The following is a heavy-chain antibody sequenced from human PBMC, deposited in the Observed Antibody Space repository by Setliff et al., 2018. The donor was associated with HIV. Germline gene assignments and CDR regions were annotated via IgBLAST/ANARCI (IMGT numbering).Heavy chain of an antibody. Sequence: SVKVSCKASGGTFSSYAISWVRRAPGQGPEWMGAIIPIFGTTKYAQRFQGRVTITADESTSTAYMELSSLRSEDTAVYYCARDSSGVLSLRYMDVWGKGTTVTVSS. D-gene: IGHD3-22*01. V-gene: IGHV1-69*13. J-gene: IGHJ6*03. CDR2: IIPIFGTT. CDR1: GGTFSSYA. CDR3: ARDSSGVLSLRYMDV.